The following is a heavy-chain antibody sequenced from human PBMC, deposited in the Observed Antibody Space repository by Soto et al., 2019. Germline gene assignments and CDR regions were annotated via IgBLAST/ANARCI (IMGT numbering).Heavy chain of an antibody. V-gene: IGHV3-48*01. Sequence: PGGSLRLSCAASGFTFSSYSMNWVRQAPGKGLEWVSYISSSSSTIYYADSVKGRFTISRDNAKNSLYLQMNSLRAEDTAVYYCARVWVTTDGLYYYYYYYMDVWGKGTTVTVSS. CDR1: GFTFSSYS. CDR3: ARVWVTTDGLYYYYYYYMDV. D-gene: IGHD3-22*01. J-gene: IGHJ6*03. CDR2: ISSSSSTI.